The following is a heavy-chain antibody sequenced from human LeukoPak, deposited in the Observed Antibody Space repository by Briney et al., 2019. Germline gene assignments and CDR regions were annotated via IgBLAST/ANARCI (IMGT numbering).Heavy chain of an antibody. CDR1: GFTFSSYA. J-gene: IGHJ4*02. Sequence: GGSLRLSCAASGFTFSSYAMSWVRQAPGKGLEWVSDISGSGGSTYYADSVKGRFTISRDNWKNTLYLQMNSLRVEDTAVYYCAKGDYGDYDYFLDYWGQGTLVTVSS. CDR3: AKGDYGDYDYFLDY. CDR2: ISGSGGST. V-gene: IGHV3-23*01. D-gene: IGHD4-17*01.